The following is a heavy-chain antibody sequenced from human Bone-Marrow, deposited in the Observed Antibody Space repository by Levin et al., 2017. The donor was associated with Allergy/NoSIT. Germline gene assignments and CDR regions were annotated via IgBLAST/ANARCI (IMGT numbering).Heavy chain of an antibody. CDR1: GDSISSSPYC. CDR2: IYNSGTT. V-gene: IGHV4-39*07. D-gene: IGHD6-13*01. CDR3: ARGKGYSSSRVAFDI. Sequence: PSETLSLTCSVSGDSISSSPYCWGWVRQPPGKGLEWIGTIYNSGTTYSNPSLKSRVTISVDTSKNQFSLKVNSVTAADTAVYYCARGKGYSSSRVAFDIWGQGTMVTVSS. J-gene: IGHJ3*02.